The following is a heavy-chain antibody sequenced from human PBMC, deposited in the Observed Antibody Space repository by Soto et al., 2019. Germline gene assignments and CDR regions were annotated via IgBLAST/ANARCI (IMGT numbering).Heavy chain of an antibody. Sequence: GGSLTLSCAASGFTFSSYAMHWVRQAPGKGLEWVAVISYDGSNKYYADSVKGRFTISRDNSKNTLYLQLNSLRAEDTAIYYCATDLSVGVINKPFDYWGQGTLVTVSS. V-gene: IGHV3-30-3*01. CDR1: GFTFSSYA. CDR3: ATDLSVGVINKPFDY. D-gene: IGHD3-22*01. CDR2: ISYDGSNK. J-gene: IGHJ4*02.